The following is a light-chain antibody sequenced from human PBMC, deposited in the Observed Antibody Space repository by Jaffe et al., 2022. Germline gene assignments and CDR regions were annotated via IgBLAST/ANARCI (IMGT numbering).Light chain of an antibody. CDR3: QQYNSYLSWG. J-gene: IGKJ1*01. V-gene: IGKV1-5*03. CDR2: KAS. CDR1: QSISSW. Sequence: DIQMTQSPSTLSASVGDRVTITCRASQSISSWLAWYQQKPGKAPKLLIYKASSLESGVPSRFSGSGSGTEFTLTISSLQPDDFATYYCQQYNSYLSWGFGQGTKVEIK.